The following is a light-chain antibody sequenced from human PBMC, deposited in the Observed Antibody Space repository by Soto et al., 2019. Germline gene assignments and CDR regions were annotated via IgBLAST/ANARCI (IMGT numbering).Light chain of an antibody. J-gene: IGKJ4*01. CDR3: QQYNSYSPLT. Sequence: DIQMTQSPSTLSASVGDRVTITCRASQSISSWLAWYQQKPGKAPKLLIYDASSLESGVPSRFSGSGSGTEFTLTISGLQPDDFATYCCQQYNSYSPLTFGGGTKVDIK. V-gene: IGKV1-5*01. CDR1: QSISSW. CDR2: DAS.